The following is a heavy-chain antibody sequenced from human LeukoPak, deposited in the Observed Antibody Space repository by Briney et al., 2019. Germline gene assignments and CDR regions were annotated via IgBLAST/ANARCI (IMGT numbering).Heavy chain of an antibody. J-gene: IGHJ4*02. CDR3: AKEGIGSTATFFDY. CDR2: ISASGDAT. Sequence: GGSLRLSCAASGYTFNSYALNWVRQAPGKGLEWVSSISASGDATYYVDSVRGRFTISRDNSNYVGYLQMNSLSAEDTAIYYCAKEGIGSTATFFDYWGQGILVTVSS. CDR1: GYTFNSYA. D-gene: IGHD1-1*01. V-gene: IGHV3-23*01.